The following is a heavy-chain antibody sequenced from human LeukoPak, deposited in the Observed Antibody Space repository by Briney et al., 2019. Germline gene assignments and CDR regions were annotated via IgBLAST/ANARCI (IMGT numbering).Heavy chain of an antibody. CDR2: ISSSSSTI. CDR3: ARVLHPCALITMIVVVISAPGGRGCDPDY. J-gene: IGHJ4*02. V-gene: IGHV3-48*01. CDR1: GFTFSSYS. D-gene: IGHD3-22*01. Sequence: GGSLRLSCAASGFTFSSYSMNWVRQAPGKGLEWVSYISSSSSTIYYADSVKGRFTISRDNAKNSLYLQMNSLRAGDTAMYYCARVLHPCALITMIVVVISAPGGRGCDPDYWGQGTLVTVSS.